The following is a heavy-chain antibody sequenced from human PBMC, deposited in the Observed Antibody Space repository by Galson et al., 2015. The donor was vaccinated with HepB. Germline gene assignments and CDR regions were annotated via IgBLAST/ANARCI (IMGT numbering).Heavy chain of an antibody. CDR2: IYYSGST. D-gene: IGHD3-3*01. CDR1: GGSISSYY. CDR3: ARGGNLWSGNNWFDP. Sequence: ETLSLTCTVSGGSISSYYWSWIRQPPGKGLEWIGYIYYSGSTNYNPSLKSRVTISVDTSKNQFSLKLSSVTAADTAVYYCARGGNLWSGNNWFDPWGQGTLVTVSS. J-gene: IGHJ5*02. V-gene: IGHV4-59*01.